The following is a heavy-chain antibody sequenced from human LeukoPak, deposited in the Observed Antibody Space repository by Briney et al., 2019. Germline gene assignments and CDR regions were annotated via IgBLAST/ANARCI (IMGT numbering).Heavy chain of an antibody. Sequence: SETLSLTCTVAGGSFTSHYWSWIRQPPGKGLEWIGYYSGSTNYNPSLKSRATILADTSKNQFSLKLTSVTAADTAVYYCARDRYFDNWGQGILVTVSS. J-gene: IGHJ4*02. V-gene: IGHV4-59*11. CDR3: ARDRYFDN. CDR2: YSGST. CDR1: GGSFTSHY.